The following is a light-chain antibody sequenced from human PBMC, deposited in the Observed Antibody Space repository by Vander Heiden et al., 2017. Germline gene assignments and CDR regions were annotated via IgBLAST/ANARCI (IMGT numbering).Light chain of an antibody. J-gene: IGLJ2*01. CDR1: KMGDKY. V-gene: IGLV3-1*01. CDR2: KDS. CDR3: QAEDSSTYVV. Sequence: SYELTQPPSVSVSPGQTASITCPGDKMGDKYACWYQQRPGQSQVLVIYKDSKRPAGIPGRFSGSNSGNTATLTTRGTKEMEEAYYYGQAEDSSTYVVFGGGTKRTVL.